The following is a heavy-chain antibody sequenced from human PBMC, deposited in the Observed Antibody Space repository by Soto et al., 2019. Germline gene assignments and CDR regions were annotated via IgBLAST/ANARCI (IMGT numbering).Heavy chain of an antibody. J-gene: IGHJ4*02. CDR3: ARGLGLYYFDY. V-gene: IGHV1-18*01. CDR2: ISAYNGNT. D-gene: IGHD1-26*01. CDR1: GYTFTSYG. Sequence: GASVKVSCKASGYTFTSYGISWVRQAPGQGLEWMGWISAYNGNTNYAQKLQGRVTMTTDTSTSTVYMELSSLRSEDTAVYYCARGLGLYYFDYWGQGTLVTVSS.